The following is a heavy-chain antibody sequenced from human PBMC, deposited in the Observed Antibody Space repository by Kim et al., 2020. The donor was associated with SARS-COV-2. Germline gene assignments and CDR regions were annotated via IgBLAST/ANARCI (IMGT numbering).Heavy chain of an antibody. CDR2: INPKSGGA. CDR1: GYTFSGYY. D-gene: IGHD3-10*01. CDR3: ARGSASYPDGY. Sequence: ASVKVSCKASGYTFSGYYIHWIRQAPGQGLEWMGWINPKSGGANFEQKFQDRVTMTGDTSISTAYLEVSGLKSDDTAVYYCARGSASYPDGYWGQGTLVTVSS. V-gene: IGHV1-2*02. J-gene: IGHJ4*02.